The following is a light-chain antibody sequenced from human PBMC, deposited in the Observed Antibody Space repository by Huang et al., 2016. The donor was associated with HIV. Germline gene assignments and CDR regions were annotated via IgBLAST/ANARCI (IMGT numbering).Light chain of an antibody. CDR1: QDLGNY. Sequence: DIQMTQSPSSLSASVGDRVTITCQASQDLGNYLRWLQQKPGKAPKVLIYHASNLQTGVPSRFSGSGSGTDFTFTISSLQPEDIATYYCQQYENLPLTFGGGTRVEIE. CDR3: QQYENLPLT. J-gene: IGKJ4*01. V-gene: IGKV1-33*01. CDR2: HAS.